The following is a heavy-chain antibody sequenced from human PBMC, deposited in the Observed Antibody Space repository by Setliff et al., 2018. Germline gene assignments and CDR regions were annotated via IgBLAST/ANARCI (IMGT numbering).Heavy chain of an antibody. J-gene: IGHJ4*02. V-gene: IGHV4-59*01. CDR3: ARFLDPRDGYQNSPGFDF. CDR2: IHYSGST. Sequence: LSLPFPFSFFSIRTFYWSWIRQSPEKGLEWIAYIHYSGSTNQNPSLKSRVTISLDTPKNQFSLKLSYMTAADTAVYYCARFLDPRDGYQNSPGFDFWGQGALVTVSS. D-gene: IGHD2-21*01. CDR1: FFSIRTFY.